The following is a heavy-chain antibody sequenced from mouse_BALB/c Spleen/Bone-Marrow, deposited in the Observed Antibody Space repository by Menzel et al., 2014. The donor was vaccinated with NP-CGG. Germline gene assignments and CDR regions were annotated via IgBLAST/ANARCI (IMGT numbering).Heavy chain of an antibody. CDR1: GYSLTGYY. Sequence: EVNVVESGPELVKPGASVKISCKASGYSLTGYYMHWVKQSHGNSLDWIGYIYPYNGVSSYNQKFKGKATLTVDKSSSTAYMELRSLTSDDSAVYYCESRGEYFDVWGAGTTVTVSS. V-gene: IGHV1-31*01. CDR3: ESRGEYFDV. CDR2: IYPYNGVS. J-gene: IGHJ1*01.